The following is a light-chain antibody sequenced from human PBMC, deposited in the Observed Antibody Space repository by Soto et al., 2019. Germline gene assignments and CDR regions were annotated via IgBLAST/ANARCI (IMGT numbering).Light chain of an antibody. J-gene: IGKJ2*01. Sequence: EIVLTQSPATLSLSSGERATLSCRASQSVTSYLAWYQQKPGQAPGLLIYDASNRATGIPARFSGSGSGTDFTLTISSLEPEDFAVYYCQQRSNWPPEVTFGQGTKLEIK. CDR1: QSVTSY. V-gene: IGKV3-11*01. CDR3: QQRSNWPPEVT. CDR2: DAS.